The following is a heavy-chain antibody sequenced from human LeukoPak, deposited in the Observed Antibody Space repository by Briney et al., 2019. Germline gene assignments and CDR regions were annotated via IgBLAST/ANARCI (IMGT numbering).Heavy chain of an antibody. CDR3: ARDPHGGSGSDPHDAFDI. CDR1: GFTFSSYW. CDR2: IKNDGRSP. Sequence: GGSLRLSCAASGFTFSSYWTHWVRQAPGKGLVWVSRIKNDGRSPSYADSVKGRFTISSDNAKNTVYLQIDSRGAEDAAVYYCARDPHGGSGSDPHDAFDIWGQGTMVTVSS. D-gene: IGHD1-26*01. V-gene: IGHV3-74*01. J-gene: IGHJ3*02.